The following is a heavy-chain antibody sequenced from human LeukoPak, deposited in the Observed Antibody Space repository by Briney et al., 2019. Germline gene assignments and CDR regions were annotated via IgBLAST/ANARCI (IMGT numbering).Heavy chain of an antibody. CDR1: GYSFTSYW. V-gene: IGHV5-10-1*01. CDR2: IDPSDSYT. Sequence: GESLKISCKGSGYSFTSYWISWVRQMPGKGLEWMGRIDPSDSYTNYSPSFQGHVTISADKSISTAYLQWSSLKASDTAMYYSARRPMGCTNGVCYALGAFDIWGQGTMVTVSS. J-gene: IGHJ3*02. CDR3: ARRPMGCTNGVCYALGAFDI. D-gene: IGHD2-8*01.